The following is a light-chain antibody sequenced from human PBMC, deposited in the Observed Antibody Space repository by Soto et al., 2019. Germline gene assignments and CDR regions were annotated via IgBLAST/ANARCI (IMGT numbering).Light chain of an antibody. V-gene: IGKV3-20*01. CDR1: HTISSSY. Sequence: EIVLTQPPGTLSLSPGERATLSCRASHTISSSYLAWYQQKPGQAPRLLIYGASSRATGIPDRFSGSGSGTDFTLTISRLEPEDFAVYYCQQYGSSRWTFGQGTKVDIK. CDR2: GAS. J-gene: IGKJ1*01. CDR3: QQYGSSRWT.